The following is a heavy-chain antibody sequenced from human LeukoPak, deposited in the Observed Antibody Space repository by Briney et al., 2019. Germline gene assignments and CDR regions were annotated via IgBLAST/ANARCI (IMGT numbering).Heavy chain of an antibody. V-gene: IGHV4-39*07. D-gene: IGHD6-19*01. J-gene: IGHJ4*02. CDR2: FYCSGST. CDR1: GGSISRCSSY. Sequence: SETLSLTCTVSGGSISRCSSYWGWFRQPPGRGLEWIGSFYCSGSTYYNPSLKSRVTISEDTSKNQFSLKLNSVTAADTAVYYCAAESERWLVRSWGQGTLVTVSS. CDR3: AAESERWLVRS.